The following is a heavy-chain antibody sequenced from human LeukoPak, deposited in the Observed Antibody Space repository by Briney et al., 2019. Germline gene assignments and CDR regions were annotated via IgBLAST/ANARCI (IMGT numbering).Heavy chain of an antibody. V-gene: IGHV3-11*04. D-gene: IGHD3-22*01. CDR2: ISSSGSTI. CDR3: ASGKKDYSESSGFTVDF. CDR1: GFTFSDCY. J-gene: IGHJ4*02. Sequence: GGSLRLSCAASGFTFSDCYMSWIRQAPGKGLEWVSYISSSGSTIYYADSVKGRFTISRDNAKNSVYLQMNSLRAEDTAVYYCASGKKDYSESSGFTVDFWGQGALVTVSS.